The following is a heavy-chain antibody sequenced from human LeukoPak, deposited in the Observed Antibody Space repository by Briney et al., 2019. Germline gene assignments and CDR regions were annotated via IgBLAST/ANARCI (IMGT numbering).Heavy chain of an antibody. D-gene: IGHD6-13*01. Sequence: ASVKVSCKASGYTFTGYYMHWVRQAPGQGLEWMGWINPNSGGTNYAQKFQGRVTMTRDTSISTAYMELSRLRSDDTAVYYCARGQSRGSSPYYYMDVWGKGTTVTVSS. CDR1: GYTFTGYY. J-gene: IGHJ6*03. CDR2: INPNSGGT. V-gene: IGHV1-2*02. CDR3: ARGQSRGSSPYYYMDV.